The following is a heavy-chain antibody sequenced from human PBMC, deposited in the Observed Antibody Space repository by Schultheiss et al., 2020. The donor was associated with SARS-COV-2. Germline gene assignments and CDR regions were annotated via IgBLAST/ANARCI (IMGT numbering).Heavy chain of an antibody. D-gene: IGHD3-10*01. CDR1: GYTFTSYG. J-gene: IGHJ5*02. V-gene: IGHV1-18*01. Sequence: ASVKVSCKASGYTFTSYGISWVRQAPGQGLEWMGWISAYNGNTKYSQKFQGRVTITADKSTSTAYMELSSLRSEDTAVYYCARGVVRGPGWFDPWGQGTLVTVSS. CDR2: ISAYNGNT. CDR3: ARGVVRGPGWFDP.